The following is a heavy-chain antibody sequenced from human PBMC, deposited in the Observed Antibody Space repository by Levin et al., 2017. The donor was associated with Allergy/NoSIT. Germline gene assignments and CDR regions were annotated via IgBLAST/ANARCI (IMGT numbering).Heavy chain of an antibody. CDR3: ARETVTSHHYYDYGMDV. V-gene: IGHV3-66*01. Sequence: PGGSLRLSCAASGFTVSSNYMSWVRQAPGKGLEWVSVIYSGGSTYYADSVKGRFTISRDNSKNTLYLQMNSLRAEDTAVYYCARETVTSHHYYDYGMDVWGQGTTVTVSS. CDR2: IYSGGST. CDR1: GFTVSSNY. J-gene: IGHJ6*02. D-gene: IGHD2-2*01.